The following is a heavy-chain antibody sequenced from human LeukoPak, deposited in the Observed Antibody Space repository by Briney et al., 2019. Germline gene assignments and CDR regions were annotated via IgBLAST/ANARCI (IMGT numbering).Heavy chain of an antibody. D-gene: IGHD2-2*01. V-gene: IGHV1-69*05. CDR2: IIPIFGTA. CDR1: GGTFSSYA. Sequence: ASVKVSCKASGGTFSSYAISWVRQAPGQGLEWMGGIIPIFGTANYAQKSQGRVTITTDESTSTAYMELSSLRSEDTAVYYCARDTGYCSSTSCYAFDIWGQGTMVTVSS. CDR3: ARDTGYCSSTSCYAFDI. J-gene: IGHJ3*02.